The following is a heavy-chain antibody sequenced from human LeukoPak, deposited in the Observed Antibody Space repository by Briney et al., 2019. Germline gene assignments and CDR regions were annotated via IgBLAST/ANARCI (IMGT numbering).Heavy chain of an antibody. CDR2: ISAYNGNT. Sequence: GASVTISCTASGYTFTSYGISWVRQAPGQGLEWMGWISAYNGNTNYAQKLQGRVTMTTDTSTSTAYMELRSPRSDDTAVYYCARDPGWHWFDPWGQGTLVTVSS. D-gene: IGHD3-9*01. J-gene: IGHJ5*02. V-gene: IGHV1-18*01. CDR1: GYTFTSYG. CDR3: ARDPGWHWFDP.